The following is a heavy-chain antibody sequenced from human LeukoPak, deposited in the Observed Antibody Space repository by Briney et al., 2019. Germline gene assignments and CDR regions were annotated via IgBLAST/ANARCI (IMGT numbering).Heavy chain of an antibody. CDR1: GFSLSTSGVG. J-gene: IGHJ4*02. V-gene: IGHV2-5*01. Sequence: SGPTLVKPTQTLTLTCTFSGFSLSTSGVGVGWIRQPPGKALEWLALIYWNDDKRYSPSLKSRLTITKDTSKNQVVLTMTNMDPVDIATYYCAHSVYCSSTSCAMDYWGQGTLVTVSS. CDR2: IYWNDDK. CDR3: AHSVYCSSTSCAMDY. D-gene: IGHD2-2*01.